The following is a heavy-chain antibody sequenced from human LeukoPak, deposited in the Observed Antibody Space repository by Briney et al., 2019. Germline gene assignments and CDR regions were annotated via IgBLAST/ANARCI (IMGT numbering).Heavy chain of an antibody. D-gene: IGHD6-13*01. CDR1: EFTFSNQW. J-gene: IGHJ5*01. V-gene: IGHV3-7*01. CDR3: ASERPSSSWYDF. CDR2: IQPDGSEK. Sequence: GGSLTLSCAASEFTFSNQWMTWVRQAPGKGLEWVANIQPDGSEKYYVGSVGGRFTISRDNARNLLYLQMNSLRSEDTAVYYCASERPSSSWYDFWGQGILVTVSS.